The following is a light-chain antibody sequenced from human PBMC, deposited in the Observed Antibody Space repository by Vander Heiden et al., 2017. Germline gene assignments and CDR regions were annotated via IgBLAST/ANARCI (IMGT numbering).Light chain of an antibody. J-gene: IGKJ4*01. CDR1: QSVSGY. CDR2: DTS. CDR3: QQRSNWPLT. Sequence: EIVLTQSPATLSVSPGERATLSCSASQSVSGYLAWYQQKPGQPPRLLIYDTSSRATDIPASFSGSGSGTDFTLTISSLEPEDFAVYYCQQRSNWPLTFGGGTKVELK. V-gene: IGKV3-11*01.